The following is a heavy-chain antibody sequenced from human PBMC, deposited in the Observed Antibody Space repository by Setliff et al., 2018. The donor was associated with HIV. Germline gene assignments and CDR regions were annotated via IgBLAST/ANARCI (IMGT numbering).Heavy chain of an antibody. Sequence: GGSLRLSCAASGFTLSTYSMKWVRQAPGKGLEWVSYISSSGNTIHYADSVKGRFTISRDNSKNTLFLQMNSLRPEDTAVYYCARAEVAMVRGHDYWGQGTLVTVSS. CDR1: GFTLSTYS. V-gene: IGHV3-48*01. J-gene: IGHJ4*02. D-gene: IGHD3-10*01. CDR2: ISSSGNTI. CDR3: ARAEVAMVRGHDY.